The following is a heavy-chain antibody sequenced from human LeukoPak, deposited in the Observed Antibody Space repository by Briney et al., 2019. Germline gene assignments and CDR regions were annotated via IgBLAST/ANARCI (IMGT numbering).Heavy chain of an antibody. Sequence: SQTLSLTCTVSGGSISSGGYYWSWIRQHPGKGLEWIGYIYYSGSTYYNPSLKSRVTISVDTSKNQFSLKLSSVTAADTAVYYCARETVDIVARIDRFGAGTGSYYYYYMDVWGKGTTVTVSS. CDR2: IYYSGST. CDR1: GGSISSGGYY. D-gene: IGHD5-12*01. CDR3: ARETVDIVARIDRFGAGTGSYYYYYMDV. V-gene: IGHV4-31*03. J-gene: IGHJ6*03.